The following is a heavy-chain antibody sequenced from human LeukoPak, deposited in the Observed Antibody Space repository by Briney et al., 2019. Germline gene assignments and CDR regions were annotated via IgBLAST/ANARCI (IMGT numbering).Heavy chain of an antibody. CDR1: GFTFSSYA. Sequence: AGGSLRLSCAASGFTFSSYAMHWVRQAPGKGLEWVADISYDGSNKYYADSVKGRFTISRDNSKNTLYLQMNSLRAEDTAVYYCARDCESSSWFNWFDPWGQGTLVTVSS. CDR2: ISYDGSNK. D-gene: IGHD6-13*01. CDR3: ARDCESSSWFNWFDP. J-gene: IGHJ5*02. V-gene: IGHV3-30-3*01.